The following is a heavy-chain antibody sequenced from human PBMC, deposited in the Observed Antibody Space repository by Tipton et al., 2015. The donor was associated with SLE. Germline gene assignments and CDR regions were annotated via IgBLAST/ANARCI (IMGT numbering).Heavy chain of an antibody. CDR3: ARRLTRYSGYDYFDY. CDR2: IYYSGST. CDR1: GGSISSYY. V-gene: IGHV4-59*08. D-gene: IGHD5-12*01. Sequence: TLSLTCTVSGGSISSYYWSWIRQPPGKGLEWIGYIYYSGSTHYNPSLKSRVTISVDTSKNQFSLKLSSVTAADTAVYYCARRLTRYSGYDYFDYWGQGTLVIVSS. J-gene: IGHJ4*02.